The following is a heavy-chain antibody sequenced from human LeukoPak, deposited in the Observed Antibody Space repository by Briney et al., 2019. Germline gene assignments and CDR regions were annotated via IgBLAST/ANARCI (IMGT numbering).Heavy chain of an antibody. V-gene: IGHV4-59*01. CDR1: GDSIINYY. Sequence: SETLSLTCTVSGDSIINYYWSWIRQPPGKGLEWIGHISYSGSTHYNPSLKSRVTISLDTSKSQFSLRLASVSTADSAVYYCARGTFGEPLVYFDFWGQGTLVTVSS. D-gene: IGHD3-10*01. J-gene: IGHJ4*02. CDR3: ARGTFGEPLVYFDF. CDR2: ISYSGST.